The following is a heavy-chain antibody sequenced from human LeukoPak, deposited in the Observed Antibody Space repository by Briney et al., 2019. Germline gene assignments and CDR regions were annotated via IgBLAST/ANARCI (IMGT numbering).Heavy chain of an antibody. V-gene: IGHV3-74*01. J-gene: IGHJ4*02. CDR3: ARNRDGLGL. Sequence: GGSLRLSCAASGLTFSSDSMVWVRQAPGKGLVWVSYINADGTSTTYADSVKGRFTISRDNAKKTVYLQMNSLTPEDTAVYYCARNRDGLGLWGQGTLVTVSS. D-gene: IGHD3-16*01. CDR2: INADGTST. CDR1: GLTFSSDS.